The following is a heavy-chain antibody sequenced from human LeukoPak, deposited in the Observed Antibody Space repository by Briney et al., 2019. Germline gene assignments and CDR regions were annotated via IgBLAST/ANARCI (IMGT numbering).Heavy chain of an antibody. V-gene: IGHV4-4*02. J-gene: IGHJ4*02. D-gene: IGHD1-1*01. CDR3: VRVNEDNWSTDY. Sequence: SGTLSLTCAVSGGSMSSSNWWSWVRQSPGKGLEWIGEINHSGITNYNPSLKSRVTISIDKSKNQFSLNLSSVTAADTAVYYCVRVNEDNWSTDYWGQGTLVTVSS. CDR1: GGSMSSSNW. CDR2: INHSGIT.